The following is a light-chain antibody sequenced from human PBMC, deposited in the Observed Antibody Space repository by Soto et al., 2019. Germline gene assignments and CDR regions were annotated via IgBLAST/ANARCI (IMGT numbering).Light chain of an antibody. CDR2: GAS. J-gene: IGKJ4*01. CDR3: QQYSTSPLT. V-gene: IGKV3-20*01. Sequence: EIVLTQSPGTLSLSPGGRATLSCRASQSVRSSHLAWYQQKPGQAPRLLLYGASTRATSIPDRFSGSGSGTDFTLTISSLEPEDFAVYSCQQYSTSPLTFGGGTKVEIK. CDR1: QSVRSSH.